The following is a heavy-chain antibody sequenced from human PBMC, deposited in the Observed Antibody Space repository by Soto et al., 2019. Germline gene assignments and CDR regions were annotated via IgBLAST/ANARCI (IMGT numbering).Heavy chain of an antibody. CDR3: ARPYCSGGSCDMLFDY. D-gene: IGHD2-15*01. CDR1: GGSFSGYY. Sequence: PSETLSLTCAVYGGSFSGYYWSWIRQPPGKGLEWIGEINHSGSTNYNPSLKSRVTISVDTSKNQFSLKLSSVTAADTAVYYCARPYCSGGSCDMLFDYWGQGTLVTVSS. V-gene: IGHV4-34*01. CDR2: INHSGST. J-gene: IGHJ4*02.